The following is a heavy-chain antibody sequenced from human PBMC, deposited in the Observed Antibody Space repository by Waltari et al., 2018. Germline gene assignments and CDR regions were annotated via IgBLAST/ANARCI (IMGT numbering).Heavy chain of an antibody. Sequence: QVQLVQSGAELREPGASVKVSCKASGNSFTGTLIHWVRQAPGQGLEWMGWINPNSGITNYAQKFQGRVTMTRDTSISTAYVELSSLRIDDTAVYYCATKGVVLPATFDYWGQGTLVTVSS. J-gene: IGHJ4*02. CDR3: ATKGVVLPATFDY. CDR1: GNSFTGTL. D-gene: IGHD2-15*01. V-gene: IGHV1-2*02. CDR2: INPNSGIT.